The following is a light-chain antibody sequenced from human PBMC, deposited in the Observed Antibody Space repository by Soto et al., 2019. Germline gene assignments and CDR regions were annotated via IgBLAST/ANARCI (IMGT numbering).Light chain of an antibody. V-gene: IGKV3-11*01. CDR2: DAS. CDR1: QSVSSY. Sequence: IVLTHSPATLSFSPGERCTLSCRSSQSVSSYLAWYQQRPGQAPRLLIYDASNRATGIPARFSGSGSGTEFTLTISNLQSEDFAVYFCQQYHNWPPITFGQGTRLEIK. J-gene: IGKJ5*01. CDR3: QQYHNWPPIT.